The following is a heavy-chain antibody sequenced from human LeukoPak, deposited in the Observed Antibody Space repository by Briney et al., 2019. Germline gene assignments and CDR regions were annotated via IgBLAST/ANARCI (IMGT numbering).Heavy chain of an antibody. Sequence: NLGESLKISCKGSGYSFTSYWIGWVRQMPGKGLEWMGIIYPGDSDTRYSPSFQGQVTISADKSISTAYLQWSSLKASDTAMYYCARLVWFGDLQAPFDYWGQGTLVTVSS. CDR1: GYSFTSYW. V-gene: IGHV5-51*01. CDR3: ARLVWFGDLQAPFDY. CDR2: IYPGDSDT. D-gene: IGHD3-10*01. J-gene: IGHJ4*02.